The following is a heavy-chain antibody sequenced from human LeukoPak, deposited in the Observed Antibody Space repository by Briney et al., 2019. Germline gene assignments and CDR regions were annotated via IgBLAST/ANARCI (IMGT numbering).Heavy chain of an antibody. V-gene: IGHV3-7*04. CDR1: GLTFRSYW. D-gene: IGHD3-16*01. Sequence: PGGSLRLSCAASGLTFRSYWMSWVRQAPGKGLEWVANIKQDGSEKYYLASVKGPFTISRHNAKNSLYLQTNSLRAEDTAVYYCARGRGLDYWGQGTLVTVSS. J-gene: IGHJ4*02. CDR3: ARGRGLDY. CDR2: IKQDGSEK.